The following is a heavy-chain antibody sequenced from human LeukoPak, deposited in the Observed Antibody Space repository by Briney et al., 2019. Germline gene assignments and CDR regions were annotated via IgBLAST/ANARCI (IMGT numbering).Heavy chain of an antibody. J-gene: IGHJ5*02. CDR1: GGSISSSSYY. D-gene: IGHD6-13*01. CDR3: ARSRSIAAAGKNWFDP. CDR2: IYYSGST. Sequence: SETLSLACTVSGGSISSSSYYWGWIRRPPGKGLEWIGSIYYSGSTYYNPSLKSRVTISVDTSKNQFSLNLSSVTAADTAVYYCARSRSIAAAGKNWFDPWGQGTLVTVSS. V-gene: IGHV4-39*07.